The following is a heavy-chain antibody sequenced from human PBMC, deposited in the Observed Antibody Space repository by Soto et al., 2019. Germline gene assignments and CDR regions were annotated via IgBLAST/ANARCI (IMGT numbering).Heavy chain of an antibody. D-gene: IGHD3-10*01. CDR3: ARGAAGGRPNYFDY. J-gene: IGHJ4*02. Sequence: GGSLRLSCAASGFTFSSYAMHWVRQAPGKGLEWVAVISYDGSNKYYADSVKGRFTISRDNSKNTMYLQMNSLRAEDTGGYYCARGAAGGRPNYFDYWGQGTLVTVSS. CDR1: GFTFSSYA. V-gene: IGHV3-30*04. CDR2: ISYDGSNK.